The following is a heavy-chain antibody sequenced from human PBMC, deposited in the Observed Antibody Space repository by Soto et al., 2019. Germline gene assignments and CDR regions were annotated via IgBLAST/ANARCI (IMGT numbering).Heavy chain of an antibody. J-gene: IGHJ4*02. Sequence: GGSLRLSCAASGFTFSSYSMNWVRQAPGKGLEWISYIDRGGDIIYYADSVKGRFTIARDNAKNSLYLQMNSLRDEDTAVYYCASSFDYWGQGTLVTVSS. CDR2: IDRGGDII. CDR3: ASSFDY. CDR1: GFTFSSYS. V-gene: IGHV3-48*02.